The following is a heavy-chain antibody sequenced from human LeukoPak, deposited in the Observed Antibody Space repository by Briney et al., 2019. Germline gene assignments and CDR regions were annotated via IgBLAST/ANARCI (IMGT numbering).Heavy chain of an antibody. V-gene: IGHV3-66*02. Sequence: GGSLRLSCAASGFTVSSNYMSWVRQAPGKGLEWVSVIYSGGSTYYADFVKGRFTISRDNSKNTLYLQMNSLRAEDTAVYYCARELWLSPRYYYYYMDVWGKGTTVTVSS. CDR1: GFTVSSNY. D-gene: IGHD6-19*01. CDR2: IYSGGST. CDR3: ARELWLSPRYYYYYMDV. J-gene: IGHJ6*03.